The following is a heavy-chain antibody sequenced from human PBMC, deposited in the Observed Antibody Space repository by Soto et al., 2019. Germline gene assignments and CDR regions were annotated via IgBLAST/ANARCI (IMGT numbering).Heavy chain of an antibody. J-gene: IGHJ5*02. V-gene: IGHV4-61*01. CDR1: GGSVSSGSYY. Sequence: QVQLQESGPGLVKPSETLSLTCTVSGGSVSSGSYYWSWIRQPPGKGLEWIGYIYYSGSTNYNPSLKSRVTLSVDTSKNQFSLKLSCVTAAETAVDYCASGIVVVPAAIWGGDGNWFDPWGQGTLVTVSS. CDR2: IYYSGST. D-gene: IGHD2-2*02. CDR3: ASGIVVVPAAIWGGDGNWFDP.